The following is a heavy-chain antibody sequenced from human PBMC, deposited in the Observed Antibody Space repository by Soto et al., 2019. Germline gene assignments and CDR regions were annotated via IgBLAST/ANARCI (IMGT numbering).Heavy chain of an antibody. V-gene: IGHV4-59*01. Sequence: PSETLSLTCTVSGCSISSYYWSWIRQPPGKGLKWIGYIYYSGSTNYNPSLKSRVTISVDTSKNQFSLKLSSVTAADTAVYYCARRYGYAFDIWGQGTMVTV. CDR3: ARRYGYAFDI. CDR2: IYYSGST. J-gene: IGHJ3*02. CDR1: GCSISSYY. D-gene: IGHD4-17*01.